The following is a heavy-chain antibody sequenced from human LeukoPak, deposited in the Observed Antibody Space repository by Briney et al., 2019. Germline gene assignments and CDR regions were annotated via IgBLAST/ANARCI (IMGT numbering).Heavy chain of an antibody. J-gene: IGHJ4*02. Sequence: SGTLSLTCGVSGGSITSTNYWTWVRQPPGKGLEWIGEVNLQGSTNYSPSLMGRVAISVDMSENHISLQLTSVTAADTAAYYCAREGGPYRPLDYSGQGTLVTVSS. CDR2: VNLQGST. CDR1: GGSITSTNY. V-gene: IGHV4-4*02. CDR3: AREGGPYRPLDY.